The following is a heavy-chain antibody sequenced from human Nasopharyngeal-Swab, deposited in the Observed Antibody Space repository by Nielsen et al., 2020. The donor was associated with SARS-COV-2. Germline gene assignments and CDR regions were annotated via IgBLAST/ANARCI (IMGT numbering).Heavy chain of an antibody. J-gene: IGHJ6*04. D-gene: IGHD4-17*01. CDR3: TTDGTTTVTTWVDV. Sequence: WIRQPPGKGLERVGRIKSKTDGGTTDYAAPVKGRFTISRDDSKNTLYLQMNSLKTEDTVVYYCTTDGTTTVTTWVDVWGKGTTVTVSS. V-gene: IGHV3-15*07. CDR2: IKSKTDGGTT.